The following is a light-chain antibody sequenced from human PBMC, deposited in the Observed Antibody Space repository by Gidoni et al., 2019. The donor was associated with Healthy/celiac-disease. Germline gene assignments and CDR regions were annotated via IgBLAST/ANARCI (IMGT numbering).Light chain of an antibody. CDR2: GAS. CDR3: QQYGSSPWT. CDR1: QSVSSSY. Sequence: EIVLTQPPGTLSLSPGERATLSCRASQSVSSSYLAWYQQKPGHAPRLIIYGASSRATGIPDRFSGSGSGTDFTLTISRLEPEDFAVYYCQQYGSSPWTFGQGTKVEIK. J-gene: IGKJ1*01. V-gene: IGKV3-20*01.